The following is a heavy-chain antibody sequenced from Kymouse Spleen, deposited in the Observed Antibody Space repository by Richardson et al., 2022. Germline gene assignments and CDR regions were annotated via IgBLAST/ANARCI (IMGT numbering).Heavy chain of an antibody. V-gene: IGHV3-30*18. CDR1: GFTFSSYG. J-gene: IGHJ5*02. Sequence: QVQLVESGGGVVQPGRSLRLSCAASGFTFSSYGMHWVRQAPGKGLEWVAVISYDGSNKYYADSVKGRFTISRDNSKNTLYLQMNSLRAEDTAVYYCAKDNGYSSGHNWFDPWGQGTLVTVSS. CDR3: AKDNGYSSGHNWFDP. D-gene: IGHD6-19*01. CDR2: ISYDGSNK.